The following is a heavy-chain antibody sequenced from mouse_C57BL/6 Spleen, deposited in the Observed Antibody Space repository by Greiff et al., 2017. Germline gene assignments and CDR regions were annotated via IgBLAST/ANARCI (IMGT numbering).Heavy chain of an antibody. CDR1: GYTFTDYY. CDR3: ARSVCDCVYSIAY. D-gene: IGHD2-13*01. V-gene: IGHV1-26*01. J-gene: IGHJ4*01. Sequence: EVQLKQPGPELVKPGASVKISCKASGYTFTDYYMHWVKQRHGRSLEWIGDINPNNGGTRYNEKFKGKATLTVDKSSSTAYMELSSLTSEDSAVYYCARSVCDCVYSIAYWGQGTSVTVSS. CDR2: INPNNGGT.